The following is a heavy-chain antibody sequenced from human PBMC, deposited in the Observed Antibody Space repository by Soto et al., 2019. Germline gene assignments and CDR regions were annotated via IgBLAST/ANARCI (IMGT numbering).Heavy chain of an antibody. Sequence: ASVKVSCKDSEYTFTSYAMHWVRQAPGQSLGWMGWINAGNGNTKYSQKFQGRVTITRDTSASTAYMELSSPRSEDTAVYYCARELEGLYYFDYWGLGTLVAVSS. CDR3: ARELEGLYYFDY. V-gene: IGHV1-3*01. CDR1: EYTFTSYA. J-gene: IGHJ4*02. CDR2: INAGNGNT.